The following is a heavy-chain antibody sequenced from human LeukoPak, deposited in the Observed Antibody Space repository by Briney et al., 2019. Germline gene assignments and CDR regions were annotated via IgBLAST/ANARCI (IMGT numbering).Heavy chain of an antibody. D-gene: IGHD3-10*01. J-gene: IGHJ5*02. CDR1: GFTFSTYG. Sequence: GGSLRLSCAASGFTFSTYGMHWVRQAPGKGLEWVTFIRYDGSKKYYADSVMGRFTISRDNSKNTLYLQMNSLRAEDTAVYYCAKDSGWIGPWGQGTLVTVSS. V-gene: IGHV3-30*02. CDR2: IRYDGSKK. CDR3: AKDSGWIGP.